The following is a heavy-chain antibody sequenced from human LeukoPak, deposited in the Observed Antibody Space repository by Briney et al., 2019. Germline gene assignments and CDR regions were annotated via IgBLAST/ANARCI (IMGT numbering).Heavy chain of an antibody. J-gene: IGHJ4*02. D-gene: IGHD2-15*01. V-gene: IGHV3-23*01. CDR2: ISGSGGST. CDR1: GFTFSSYA. Sequence: SGGSLRLSCAASGFTFSSYAMSWVRQAPGKGREWVSAISGSGGSTYYADSVKGRFTISRVNSENTLYLQMNSLRAEDTAVYYCAKAPRVVAASSYFDSWGQGTLVTVSS. CDR3: AKAPRVVAASSYFDS.